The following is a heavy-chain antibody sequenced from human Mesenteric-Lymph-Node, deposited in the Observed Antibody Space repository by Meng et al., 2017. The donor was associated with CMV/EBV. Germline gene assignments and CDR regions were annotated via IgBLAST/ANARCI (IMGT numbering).Heavy chain of an antibody. V-gene: IGHV3-53*01. CDR2: IYSGSST. CDR1: GFTVSSNY. J-gene: IGHJ4*02. D-gene: IGHD3-22*01. Sequence: GGSLRLSCAASGFTVSSNYMSWVRQAPGKGLEWVSIIYSGSSTHYADSVKGRFTISRDNSKNTLYLQMNSLRAEDTAVYYCARVESSGYYYEKYYFDYWGQGTLVTVSS. CDR3: ARVESSGYYYEKYYFDY.